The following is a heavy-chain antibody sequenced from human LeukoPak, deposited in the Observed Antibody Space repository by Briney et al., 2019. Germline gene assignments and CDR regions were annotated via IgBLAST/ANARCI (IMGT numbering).Heavy chain of an antibody. CDR1: GYTFTSYG. D-gene: IGHD6-13*01. CDR2: ISAYNGNT. V-gene: IGHV1-18*01. J-gene: IGHJ5*02. CDR3: ARGFSWYEVPHWFDP. Sequence: GASVKVSCKASGYTFTSYGISWVRQAPGQGLEWMGWISAYNGNTNYAQKLQGRVTMTTDTSTSTAYMELRSLRSDETAVYYCARGFSWYEVPHWFDPWGQGTLVTVSS.